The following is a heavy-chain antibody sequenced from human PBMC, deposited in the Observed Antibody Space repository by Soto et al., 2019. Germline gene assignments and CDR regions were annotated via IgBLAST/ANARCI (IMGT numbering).Heavy chain of an antibody. CDR3: ARDNGYGHFDS. CDR1: VASISSGRSY. V-gene: IGHV4-31*03. Sequence: SETLSLTCTFSVASISSGRSYCSWIRQHPGKGLEWIGYMFYSGSTYYHPSLKSRVNISADTSKNQFSLRLTSVTPADTAVYYCARDNGYGHFDSRGQGNRVTV. CDR2: MFYSGST. J-gene: IGHJ4*02. D-gene: IGHD5-12*01.